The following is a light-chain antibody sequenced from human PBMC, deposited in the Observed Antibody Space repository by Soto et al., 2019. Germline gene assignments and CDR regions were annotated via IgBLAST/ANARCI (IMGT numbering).Light chain of an antibody. V-gene: IGLV1-51*01. CDR3: GTWDSSLSAVV. J-gene: IGLJ2*01. Sequence: QSLLTNPPSLSAAPGQKVTISCSGSSSNIGNNYVSWYQQLPGTAPKLLIYDNNKRPSGIPDRFSGSKSGTSATLGITGLQTGDEADYYCGTWDSSLSAVVFGGGTQLTVL. CDR1: SSNIGNNY. CDR2: DNN.